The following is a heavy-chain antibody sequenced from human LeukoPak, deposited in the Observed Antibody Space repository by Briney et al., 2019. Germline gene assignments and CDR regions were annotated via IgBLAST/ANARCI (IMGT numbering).Heavy chain of an antibody. CDR2: FSGSGGPT. J-gene: IGHJ6*03. D-gene: IGHD3-10*01. V-gene: IGHV3-23*01. CDR3: AKDWNQFGSGSHLDYMDV. CDR1: GLVFSMYG. Sequence: GGSLRLSCTASGLVFSMYGMGWVRQAPGKGLEWVSAFSGSGGPTYYADSVKGRFTISRDNSMNTLYLQMNDLRVEDTAVYYCAKDWNQFGSGSHLDYMDVWGKGTTVTVS.